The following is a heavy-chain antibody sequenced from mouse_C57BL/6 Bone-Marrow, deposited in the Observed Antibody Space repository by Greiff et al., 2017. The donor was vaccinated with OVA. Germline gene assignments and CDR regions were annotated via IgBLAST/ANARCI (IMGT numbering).Heavy chain of an antibody. CDR1: GYAFSSSW. D-gene: IGHD1-1*01. CDR3: ATTVVATPAWFAY. J-gene: IGHJ3*01. CDR2: IYPGDGDT. V-gene: IGHV1-82*01. Sequence: QVQLQPSGPELVKPGASVKISCKASGYAFSSSWMNWVKQRPGKGLEWIGRIYPGDGDTNYNGKFKGKATLTADKSSSTAYMQLSSLTSEDSAVYFCATTVVATPAWFAYWGQGTLVTVSA.